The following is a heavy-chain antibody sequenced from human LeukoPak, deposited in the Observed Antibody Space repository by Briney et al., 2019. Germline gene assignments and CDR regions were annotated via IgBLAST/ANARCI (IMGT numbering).Heavy chain of an antibody. CDR2: INHSGST. D-gene: IGHD5-12*01. CDR1: GGSISSYY. V-gene: IGHV4-34*01. CDR3: ARKNQSGYDVNSWFDP. Sequence: PSETLSLTCTVSGGSISSYYWSWIRQPPGKGLEWIGEINHSGSTNYNPSLKSRVTISVDTSKNQFSLKLSSVTAADTAVYYCARKNQSGYDVNSWFDPWGQGTLVTVSS. J-gene: IGHJ5*02.